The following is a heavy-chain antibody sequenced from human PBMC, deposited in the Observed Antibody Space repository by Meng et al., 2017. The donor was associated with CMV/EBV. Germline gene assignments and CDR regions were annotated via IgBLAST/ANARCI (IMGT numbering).Heavy chain of an antibody. V-gene: IGHV3-21*01. CDR3: ARDLELRPWFDP. D-gene: IGHD1-7*01. CDR1: GGSFSGYY. Sequence: ETLSLTCAVYGGSFSGYYWSWIRQAPGKGLEWVSSISSSSSYIYYADSVKGRFTISRDNAKNSLYLQMNSLRAEDTAVYYCARDLELRPWFDPWGQGTLVTVSS. CDR2: ISSSSSYI. J-gene: IGHJ5*02.